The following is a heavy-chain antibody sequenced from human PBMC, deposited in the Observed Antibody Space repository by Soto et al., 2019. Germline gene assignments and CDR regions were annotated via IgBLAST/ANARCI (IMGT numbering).Heavy chain of an antibody. D-gene: IGHD6-13*01. CDR2: MNPNSGNT. CDR1: GYTFTSYD. CDR3: ARVSPYSSSWYEDY. J-gene: IGHJ4*02. Sequence: GASVKVSCKASGYTFTSYDISWVRQATGQGLEWMGWMNPNSGNTGYAQKFQGRVTMTRNTSISTAYMELSSLRSEDTAVYYCARVSPYSSSWYEDYWGQGTLVTVSS. V-gene: IGHV1-8*01.